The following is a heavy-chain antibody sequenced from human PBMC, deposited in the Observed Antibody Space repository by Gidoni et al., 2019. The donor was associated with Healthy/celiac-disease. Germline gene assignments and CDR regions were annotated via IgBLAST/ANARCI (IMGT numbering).Heavy chain of an antibody. CDR1: VFTFSSSA. CDR3: AKDSRSSGSYYRWFDP. J-gene: IGHJ5*02. D-gene: IGHD1-26*01. Sequence: EVQLLESGGGLVQPGGSLRLSCAAPVFTFSSSAMSWVRQAPGKGLEWVSAISGSGGSTYYADSVKGRFTISRDNSKNTLYLQMNSLRAEDTAVYYCAKDSRSSGSYYRWFDPWGQGTLVTVSS. CDR2: ISGSGGST. V-gene: IGHV3-23*01.